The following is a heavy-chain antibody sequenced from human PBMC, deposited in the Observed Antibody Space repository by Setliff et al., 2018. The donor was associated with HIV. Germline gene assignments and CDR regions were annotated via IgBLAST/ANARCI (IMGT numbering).Heavy chain of an antibody. V-gene: IGHV1-69*10. CDR2: IIPILGIA. D-gene: IGHD1-26*01. J-gene: IGHJ4*02. Sequence: VASVKVSCKASGATFSSYGISWVRQAPGQGLEWMGGIIPILGIANYAQKFQDRVTITADKSTSTAYMELSSLRSEDTAVYFCAREVVGATERYYFDYWGQGTLVTV. CDR1: GATFSSYG. CDR3: AREVVGATERYYFDY.